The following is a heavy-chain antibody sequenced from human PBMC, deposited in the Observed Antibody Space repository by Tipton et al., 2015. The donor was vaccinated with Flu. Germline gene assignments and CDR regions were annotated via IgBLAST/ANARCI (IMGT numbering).Heavy chain of an antibody. Sequence: SLRLSCAASGFTFSSHGMHWVRQAPGKGLEWVSLISSDGKDEYYVDSVKGRFTISRDNSKNTLYLQMNNLRAEDTAVYYCTRGGRERAMLDYWGQGTLVSVSS. D-gene: IGHD2-2*01. CDR3: TRGGRERAMLDY. V-gene: IGHV3-33*01. CDR2: ISSDGKDE. CDR1: GFTFSSHG. J-gene: IGHJ4*02.